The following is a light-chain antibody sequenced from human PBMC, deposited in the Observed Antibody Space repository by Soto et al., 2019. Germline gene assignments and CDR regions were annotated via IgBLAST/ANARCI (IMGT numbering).Light chain of an antibody. CDR1: SSDVGSYNL. J-gene: IGLJ2*01. V-gene: IGLV2-23*01. Sequence: QSALTQPASVSGSPGQSITISCTGTSSDVGSYNLVSWYQQLPGKVPKLIIFEDTKRPSGVSNRFSGSKSGNTASLTISGLQAEDEADYHCCSYAGTGTSLVFGGGTQLTVL. CDR3: CSYAGTGTSLV. CDR2: EDT.